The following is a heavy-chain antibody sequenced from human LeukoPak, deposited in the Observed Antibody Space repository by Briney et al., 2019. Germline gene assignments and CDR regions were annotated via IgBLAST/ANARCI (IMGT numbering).Heavy chain of an antibody. J-gene: IGHJ4*02. CDR3: ASRHCSGGGCYFAGADPFDY. CDR2: ISSSSSYI. V-gene: IGHV3-21*04. Sequence: GGSLRLSCAASGFTFRNYRMNWVRQAPGKGLEWVSSISSSSSYIYYADSVKGRFTISRDTSKNTLYLQMNSLRAEDTAVYYCASRHCSGGGCYFAGADPFDYWGQGTLVTVSS. D-gene: IGHD2-15*01. CDR1: GFTFRNYR.